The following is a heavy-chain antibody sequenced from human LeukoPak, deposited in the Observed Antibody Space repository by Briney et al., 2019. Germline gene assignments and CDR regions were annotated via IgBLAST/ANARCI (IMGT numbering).Heavy chain of an antibody. J-gene: IGHJ4*02. CDR1: GGSISSYY. CDR2: TYYSGST. CDR3: ARDTIHYGINY. Sequence: SETLSLTCTVSGGSISSYYWSWIRQPPGKGLEWIGYTYYSGSTNYNPSLKSRVTISLDTSKNQFSLKLSSVTAADTALYYCARDTIHYGINYWGQGTLVTVSS. V-gene: IGHV4-59*01. D-gene: IGHD3-10*01.